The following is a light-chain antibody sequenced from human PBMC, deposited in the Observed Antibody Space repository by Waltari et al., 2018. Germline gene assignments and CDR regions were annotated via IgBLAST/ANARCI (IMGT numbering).Light chain of an antibody. CDR3: CSFAGTYTWV. J-gene: IGLJ3*02. CDR1: SNAVGGYNF. Sequence: QSALTQPRSVSGSPGQSVTISCTGTSNAVGGYNFVSWYQHHPGKDPKLIIYDVRRRPSEVPDRFSGSKSDNTASLTISWLQAEDEAEYYCCSFAGTYTWVFGGGTKLTVL. CDR2: DVR. V-gene: IGLV2-11*01.